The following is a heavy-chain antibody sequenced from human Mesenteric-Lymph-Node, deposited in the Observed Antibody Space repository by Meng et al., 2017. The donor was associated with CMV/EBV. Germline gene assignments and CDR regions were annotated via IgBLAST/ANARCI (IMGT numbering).Heavy chain of an antibody. CDR3: ARGGSSVPAAPGAFDY. Sequence: SAKVSCKAACGTFSSDTSSWVRQATGQGLEWMGRIIPILGISNYAQKFQGRVTITADKSTSTAYMELSSLRSEDTAVYYCARGGSSVPAAPGAFDYWGQGTLVTVSS. CDR1: CGTFSSDT. J-gene: IGHJ4*02. V-gene: IGHV1-69*02. D-gene: IGHD2-2*01. CDR2: IIPILGIS.